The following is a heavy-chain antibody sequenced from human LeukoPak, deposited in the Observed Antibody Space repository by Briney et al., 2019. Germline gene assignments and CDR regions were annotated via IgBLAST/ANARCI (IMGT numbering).Heavy chain of an antibody. Sequence: GGSLRLSCAASGFTVTNYAMHWVRQAPGKGLEWVSGFDNRVDSTYFADSVKGRFTISRDNSKNTLYLQMNSLRAEDTAVYYCAKGHSGRYFYYFDYWGQGTLVTVSS. CDR1: GFTVTNYA. V-gene: IGHV3-23*01. J-gene: IGHJ4*02. CDR2: FDNRVDST. CDR3: AKGHSGRYFYYFDY. D-gene: IGHD1-26*01.